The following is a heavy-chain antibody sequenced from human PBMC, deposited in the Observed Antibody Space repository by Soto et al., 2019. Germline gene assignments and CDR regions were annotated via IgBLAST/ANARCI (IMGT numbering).Heavy chain of an antibody. J-gene: IGHJ4*02. D-gene: IGHD1-1*01. CDR2: VFHSGKT. V-gene: IGHV4-30-4*01. CDR3: ARWVEVSLDYFDS. CDR1: GGSIANEYYY. Sequence: QVQLQESGPGLVKPSQTLSLTCTVSGGSIANEYYYWSWVRRSPGKGLEWIGHVFHSGKTFYNPSLQSHVGIFVDTSRNQFSLNLGPVTAADTAIYYCARWVEVSLDYFDSWGQGIPVTVSS.